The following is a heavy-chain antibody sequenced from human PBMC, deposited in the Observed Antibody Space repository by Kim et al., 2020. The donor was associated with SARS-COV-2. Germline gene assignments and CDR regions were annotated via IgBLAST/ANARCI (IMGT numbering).Heavy chain of an antibody. Sequence: CNPARKSRVTISVDTTKNQFSLKRSSVTAADTAVYYWARAWLFPSGAFDIWGQGTMVTVSS. J-gene: IGHJ3*02. D-gene: IGHD3-22*01. CDR3: ARAWLFPSGAFDI. V-gene: IGHV4-4*07.